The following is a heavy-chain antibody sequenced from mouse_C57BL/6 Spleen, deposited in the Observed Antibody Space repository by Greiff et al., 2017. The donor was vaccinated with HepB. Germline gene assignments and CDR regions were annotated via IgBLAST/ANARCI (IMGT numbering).Heavy chain of an antibody. Sequence: EVQVVESGGDLVKPGGSLKLSCAASGFTFSSYGMSWVRQTPDKRLEWVATISSGGSYTYYPDSVKGRFTISRDNAKNTLYLQMSSLKSEDTAMYYCARLITTVPYYFDYWGQGTTLTVSS. V-gene: IGHV5-6*01. CDR2: ISSGGSYT. CDR1: GFTFSSYG. D-gene: IGHD1-1*01. CDR3: ARLITTVPYYFDY. J-gene: IGHJ2*01.